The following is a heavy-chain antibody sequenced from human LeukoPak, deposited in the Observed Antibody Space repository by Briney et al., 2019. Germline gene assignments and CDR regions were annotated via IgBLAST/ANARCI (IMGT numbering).Heavy chain of an antibody. D-gene: IGHD3-22*01. Sequence: RGSLRLSCAASGFTLSSYAMSWVRQAPGKGLEWVSAINGNGGSTYYADSVKGRFTISRDNSKNTLYLQMNSLRAEDTAVYYCAKDINYYDSSEVFDSWGQGTLVTVSS. CDR2: INGNGGST. J-gene: IGHJ4*02. CDR3: AKDINYYDSSEVFDS. V-gene: IGHV3-23*01. CDR1: GFTLSSYA.